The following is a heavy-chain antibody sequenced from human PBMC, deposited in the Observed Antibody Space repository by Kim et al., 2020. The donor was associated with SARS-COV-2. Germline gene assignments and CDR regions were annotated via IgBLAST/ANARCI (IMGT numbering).Heavy chain of an antibody. V-gene: IGHV3-9*01. J-gene: IGHJ6*04. CDR2: ISWNSGTI. D-gene: IGHD3-10*01. CDR3: AKDISTYYGSGSYYDVDYVMDV. CDR1: GFTFDDYA. Sequence: GGSLRLSCAASGFTFDDYAMHWVRQAPGKGLEWVSGISWNSGTIGYADSVKGRFIISRDNAKNSLYLQMNSLRAEDTAFYYCAKDISTYYGSGSYYDVDYVMDVWGEGTTVTVSS.